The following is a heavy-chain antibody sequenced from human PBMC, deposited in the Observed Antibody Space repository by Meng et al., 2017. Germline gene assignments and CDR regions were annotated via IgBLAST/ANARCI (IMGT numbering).Heavy chain of an antibody. CDR3: ARDLNYYDSSGYSSLFDY. J-gene: IGHJ4*02. V-gene: IGHV1-2*06. CDR2: INPNSGGT. D-gene: IGHD3-22*01. Sequence: QVELVQSGGEVKKPGASVKVSCKASGYTFTGYYMHWVRQAPGQGLEWMGRINPNSGGTNYAQKFQGRVTMTRDTSISTAYMELSRLRSDDTAVYYCARDLNYYDSSGYSSLFDYWGQGTLVTVSS. CDR1: GYTFTGYY.